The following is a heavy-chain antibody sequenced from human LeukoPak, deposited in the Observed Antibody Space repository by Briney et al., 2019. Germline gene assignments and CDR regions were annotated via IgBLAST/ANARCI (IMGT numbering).Heavy chain of an antibody. CDR1: GFTFSSYS. Sequence: GGSLRLYCSASGFTFSSYSMNGVRQAPGKGLEWVSSISSSSNYIYYADSVKSRFTISRDNAKNSLYLQMNSLRAEDTAVYYCARTLNNGYYYGSAYWAQGTLVTVTS. CDR2: ISSSSNYI. J-gene: IGHJ4*02. CDR3: ARTLNNGYYYGSAY. D-gene: IGHD3-10*01. V-gene: IGHV3-21*01.